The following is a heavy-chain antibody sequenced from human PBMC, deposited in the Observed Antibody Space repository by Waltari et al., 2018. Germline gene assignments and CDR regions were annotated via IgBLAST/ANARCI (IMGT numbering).Heavy chain of an antibody. D-gene: IGHD3-10*01. CDR1: NYMFSSFG. V-gene: IGHV1-18*04. J-gene: IGHJ4*02. CDR2: ISTYNCKT. CDR3: VRGVDGTSWFFDY. Sequence: QIQLVQSGAEVVKPGASVRVSCKSSNYMFSSFGIAWVRQAPGQGLEWVGWISTYNCKTQYAQKFQDRVVMTTDTYTSTASMELRSLTSEDTAVYYCVRGVDGTSWFFDYWGQGTPVTVSS.